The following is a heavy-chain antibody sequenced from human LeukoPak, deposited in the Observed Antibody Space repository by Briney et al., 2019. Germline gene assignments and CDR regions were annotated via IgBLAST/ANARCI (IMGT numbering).Heavy chain of an antibody. CDR3: AIPFRYYYGSGSYYGGNYYYYMDF. CDR1: GYTFTSYD. CDR2: INPISGNT. D-gene: IGHD3-10*01. J-gene: IGHJ6*03. V-gene: IGHV1-8*01. Sequence: ASVKGSSKGSGYTFTSYDISWVRQAPGQGLEWMGWINPISGNTGYAQKCQGRVTMTRNDSISTAYMELSSLRSEDTAVYYCAIPFRYYYGSGSYYGGNYYYYMDFWGKGTTVTVSS.